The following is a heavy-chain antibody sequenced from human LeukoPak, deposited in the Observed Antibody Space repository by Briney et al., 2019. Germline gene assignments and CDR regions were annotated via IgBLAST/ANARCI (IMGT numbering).Heavy chain of an antibody. CDR3: AREGYGLLWFGGSADFDY. D-gene: IGHD3-10*01. Sequence: GGSLRLSCAASGFTFTNYGVHWVRQAPGKGLEWVGFIRSKAYGETTEYAASVKGTFTISRDDSKSIASLQMNSLKTEDTAVYYCAREGYGLLWFGGSADFDYWGQGTLVTVSS. CDR1: GFTFTNYG. J-gene: IGHJ4*02. CDR2: IRSKAYGETT. V-gene: IGHV3-49*04.